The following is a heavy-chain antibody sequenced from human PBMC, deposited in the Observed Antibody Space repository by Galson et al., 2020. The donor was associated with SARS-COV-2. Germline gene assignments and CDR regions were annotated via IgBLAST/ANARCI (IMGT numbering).Heavy chain of an antibody. Sequence: GESLKISCAASGFRLSSYSMNWVRQAPGKGLEWVSYISPTSSTIYYADSVKGRFTISRDNAKNSLYLQMNSLRDEDTAVYYCARSTSHYYGSNGYYPPENWGQGTLVAVSS. J-gene: IGHJ4*02. CDR1: GFRLSSYS. D-gene: IGHD3-22*01. CDR3: ARSTSHYYGSNGYYPPEN. V-gene: IGHV3-48*02. CDR2: ISPTSSTI.